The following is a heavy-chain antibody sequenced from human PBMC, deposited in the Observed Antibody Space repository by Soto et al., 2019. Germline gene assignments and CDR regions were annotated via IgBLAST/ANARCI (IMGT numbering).Heavy chain of an antibody. CDR2: INPSGGST. CDR3: ARADNSGDYYDSSGYYY. CDR1: GYTFTSYG. J-gene: IGHJ4*02. Sequence: ASVKVSCKASGYTFTSYGISWVRQAPGQGLEWMGIINPSGGSTSYAQKFQGRVTMTRDTSTSTVYMELSSLRSEDTAVYYCARADNSGDYYDSSGYYYWGQGTLITVSS. D-gene: IGHD3-22*01. V-gene: IGHV1-46*01.